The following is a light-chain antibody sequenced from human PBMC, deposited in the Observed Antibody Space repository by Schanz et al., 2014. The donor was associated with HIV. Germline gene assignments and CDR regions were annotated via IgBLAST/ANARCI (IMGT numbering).Light chain of an antibody. J-gene: IGLJ2*01. V-gene: IGLV1-51*01. Sequence: QSVLTQPPSMSAAPGQKVTISCSGSTSNIGKNYVSWYQQFPGTAPKVLIYDNNKRPSGVPGRFSGSKSGTSATLDITALQTGDEADYYCGTWENTLTGEIFGGGTKLTVL. CDR3: GTWENTLTGEI. CDR2: DNN. CDR1: TSNIGKNY.